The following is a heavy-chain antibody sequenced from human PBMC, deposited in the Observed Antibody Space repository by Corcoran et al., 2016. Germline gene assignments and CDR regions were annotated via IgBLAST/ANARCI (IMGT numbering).Heavy chain of an antibody. CDR3: ARVGRGYYYDSSGYPYNWFDP. Sequence: QVQLVESGGGLVKPGGSLRLSCAASGFTFSDYYMSWIRQAPGKGLEWVSYISSSGSTIYYADSVKGRFTISRDNAKNSLYLQMNSLRAEDTAVYYCARVGRGYYYDSSGYPYNWFDPWGQGTLVTVSS. J-gene: IGHJ5*02. CDR2: ISSSGSTI. D-gene: IGHD3-22*01. V-gene: IGHV3-11*01. CDR1: GFTFSDYY.